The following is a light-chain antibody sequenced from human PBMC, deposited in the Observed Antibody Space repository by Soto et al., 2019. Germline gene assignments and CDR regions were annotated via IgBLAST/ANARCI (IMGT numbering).Light chain of an antibody. J-gene: IGLJ2*01. CDR3: TIWDDSLRGRL. Sequence: QSVVTQPPSASGTPGQRVTLTCSGSSSNIEVNYVYWYHQVPGTAPRLLIYRNDQRPSGVPGRFSGSKSGASASLTISALRSEDEGVYYCTIWDDSLRGRLFGGGTKLTVL. V-gene: IGLV1-47*01. CDR1: SSNIEVNY. CDR2: RND.